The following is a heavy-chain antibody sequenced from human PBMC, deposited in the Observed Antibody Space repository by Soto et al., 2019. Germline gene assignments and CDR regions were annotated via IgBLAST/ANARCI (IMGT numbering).Heavy chain of an antibody. J-gene: IGHJ4*02. Sequence: GGSLRLSCAASGFTFSSYAMSWVRQAPGKGLEWVSAISGSGGSTYYADSVKGRFTISRDNSKNTLYLQMNSLRAEDTAVYYCAKDFLIAVAGTYFDYWGQGTLVTVCS. CDR1: GFTFSSYA. D-gene: IGHD6-19*01. V-gene: IGHV3-23*01. CDR2: ISGSGGST. CDR3: AKDFLIAVAGTYFDY.